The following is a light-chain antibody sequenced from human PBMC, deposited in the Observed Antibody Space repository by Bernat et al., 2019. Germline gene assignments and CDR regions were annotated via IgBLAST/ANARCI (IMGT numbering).Light chain of an antibody. Sequence: QSVLAQPPTASGTPGQRVSISCSGSSSNIGSNYVFWYQQLPGTAPNLLIYRNDQRPSGVPVRFSGSGSGTSASLAIDGLRSEDEADYYCAAWDDSLGGHVVFGGGTRRSVL. CDR2: RND. J-gene: IGLJ2*01. CDR3: AAWDDSLGGHVV. V-gene: IGLV1-47*01. CDR1: SSNIGSNY.